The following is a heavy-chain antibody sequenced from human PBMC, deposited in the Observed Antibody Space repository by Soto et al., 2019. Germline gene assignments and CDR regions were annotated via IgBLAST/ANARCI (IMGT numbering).Heavy chain of an antibody. CDR2: ISNGGDYT. CDR1: GFTFSSYA. CDR3: LRSQYCISTSCYTRNPYYYDY. Sequence: PGGSLRLSCAASGFTFSSYAMNWVRQAPGKGLEWVSGISNGGDYTYYVDSVKGRFTVSRDNSKNTLYLQMNSLRVEVTAVYYCLRSQYCISTSCYTRNPYYYDYWGQGTLVTVSS. J-gene: IGHJ4*02. V-gene: IGHV3-23*01. D-gene: IGHD2-2*02.